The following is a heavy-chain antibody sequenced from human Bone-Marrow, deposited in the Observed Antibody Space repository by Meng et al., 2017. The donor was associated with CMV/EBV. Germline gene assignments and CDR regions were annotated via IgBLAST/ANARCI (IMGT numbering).Heavy chain of an antibody. CDR1: GFTFSSYW. D-gene: IGHD3-16*01. J-gene: IGHJ4*02. V-gene: IGHV3-7*01. Sequence: GGSLRLSCAASGFTFSSYWMSWVRQAPGKGLEWVANIKQDGSEKYYVDSVKGRFTISRDNAKNSLYLQMNSLRAEDTAVYYCARVWGSGIQQLITYYFDYWGQGKLVNVDS. CDR3: ARVWGSGIQQLITYYFDY. CDR2: IKQDGSEK.